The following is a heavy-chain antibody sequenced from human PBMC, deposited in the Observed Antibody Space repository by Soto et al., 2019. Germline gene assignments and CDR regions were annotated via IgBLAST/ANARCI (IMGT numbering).Heavy chain of an antibody. CDR3: VKGEYYYDSSGYYPFDY. CDR2: ISTNGGST. CDR1: GFTFSSYA. J-gene: IGHJ4*02. V-gene: IGHV3-64D*06. Sequence: PEGSLRLSCSASGFTFSSYAMHWVRQAPGKGLKYVSSISTNGGSTHYADSVKGRFTISRDNSKNTQYLQMSSLRADDTAVYYCVKGEYYYDSSGYYPFDYWGQGT. D-gene: IGHD3-22*01.